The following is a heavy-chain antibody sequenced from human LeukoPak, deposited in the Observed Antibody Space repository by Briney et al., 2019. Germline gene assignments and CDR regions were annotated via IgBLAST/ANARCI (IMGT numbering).Heavy chain of an antibody. J-gene: IGHJ4*02. V-gene: IGHV1-69*05. CDR1: GGTFSSYA. CDR3: ARVGIGAARPVAYFDY. D-gene: IGHD6-6*01. CDR2: IIPIFGTA. Sequence: SVKVTCKASGGTFSSYAISWVRQAPGQGLEWMGGIIPIFGTANYAQKFQGRVTITTDESTSTAYMELSSLRSEDTAVYYCARVGIGAARPVAYFDYWGQGTLVTVSS.